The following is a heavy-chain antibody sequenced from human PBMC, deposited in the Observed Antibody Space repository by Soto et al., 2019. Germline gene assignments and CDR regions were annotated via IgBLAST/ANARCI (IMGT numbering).Heavy chain of an antibody. V-gene: IGHV4-31*03. D-gene: IGHD1-26*01. CDR3: ARELRRGKAFDI. CDR1: GGSISSGGYY. Sequence: QVQLQESGPGLVKPSQTLSLTCTVSGGSISSGGYYWSWIGQHPGKGLEWIGYIYYSGSTYYNPSLKSRVNISVDTSKNQFSLKLSSVTAADTAVYYCARELRRGKAFDIWGQGTMVTVSS. J-gene: IGHJ3*02. CDR2: IYYSGST.